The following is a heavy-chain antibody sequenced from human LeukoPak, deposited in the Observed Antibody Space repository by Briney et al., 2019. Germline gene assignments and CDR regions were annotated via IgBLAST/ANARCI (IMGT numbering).Heavy chain of an antibody. CDR1: GFTFSSYW. D-gene: IGHD5-18*01. CDR3: AKYSSGYNYGFDY. J-gene: IGHJ4*02. V-gene: IGHV3-7*03. Sequence: GGSLRLSCAASGFTFSSYWMSWVRQAPGKGLEWVANIKQDGSEKYYVDSVKGRFTISRDNAKNSLYLQMNSLRAEDTAVYYCAKYSSGYNYGFDYWGQGTLVTVSS. CDR2: IKQDGSEK.